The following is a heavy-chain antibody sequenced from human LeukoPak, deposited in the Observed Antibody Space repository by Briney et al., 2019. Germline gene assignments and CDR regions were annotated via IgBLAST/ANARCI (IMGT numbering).Heavy chain of an antibody. CDR2: INTKSGDT. Sequence: ASVKVPCEASGYTLTYNNISWVRQAPGQGLEWMGWINTKSGDTNYARTLQGRVTMTTDTSGNTAYMELRSLRSGDTAVYYCARESGHCSGDNCFYFFDLWGQGFLVSVSS. V-gene: IGHV1-18*04. J-gene: IGHJ4*02. CDR3: ARESGHCSGDNCFYFFDL. CDR1: GYTLTYNN. D-gene: IGHD2-8*02.